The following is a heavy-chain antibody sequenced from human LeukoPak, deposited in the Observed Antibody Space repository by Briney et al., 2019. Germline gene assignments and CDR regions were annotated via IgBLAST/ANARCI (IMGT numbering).Heavy chain of an antibody. Sequence: SGGSLRLSCAASGFTFSSYGMIWVRQAPGKGLEWISYISSSSKTIYYADSVKGRFTISRGNAKNSLYLQVSSLRVEDTAVYYCARDPRRMRAAACGDYWGQGTLVIVSS. J-gene: IGHJ4*02. D-gene: IGHD6-13*01. CDR2: ISSSSKTI. CDR1: GFTFSSYG. CDR3: ARDPRRMRAAACGDY. V-gene: IGHV3-48*01.